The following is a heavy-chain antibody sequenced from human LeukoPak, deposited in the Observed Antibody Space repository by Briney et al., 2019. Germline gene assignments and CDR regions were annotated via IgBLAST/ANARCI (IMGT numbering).Heavy chain of an antibody. D-gene: IGHD4-17*01. Sequence: ASVKVSCKASGYTFTSYGISWVRQAPGQGLEWMGWINPNSGGTNYAQKFQGRATMTRDTSISTAYMELSRLRSDDTAVYYCARLSLRYFDYWGQGTLVTVSS. CDR2: INPNSGGT. V-gene: IGHV1-2*02. CDR1: GYTFTSYG. J-gene: IGHJ4*02. CDR3: ARLSLRYFDY.